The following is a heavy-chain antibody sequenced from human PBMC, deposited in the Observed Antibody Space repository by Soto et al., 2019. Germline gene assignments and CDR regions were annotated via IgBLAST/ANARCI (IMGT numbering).Heavy chain of an antibody. CDR3: AKDHFKGNGIYDGFDV. V-gene: IGHV3-23*01. Sequence: GGSLRLSCAGNGLTMSTYAMSWVRQAPGKGLEWVSTIAGVDIFYADSVQGRFTISIDNSKNLLFLQMNSLTADDTATYYCAKDHFKGNGIYDGFDVWRKGTTVTVSS. J-gene: IGHJ3*01. D-gene: IGHD1-20*01. CDR1: GLTMSTYA. CDR2: IAGVDI.